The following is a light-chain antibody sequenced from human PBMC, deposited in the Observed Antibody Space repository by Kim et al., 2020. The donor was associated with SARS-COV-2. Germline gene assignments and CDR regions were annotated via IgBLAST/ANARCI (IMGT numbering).Light chain of an antibody. J-gene: IGKJ1*01. CDR2: AAS. Sequence: ASVGDRVTITCRASQAISSWLAWYQQKPGKASKLLIYAASSLQSGVPSRFSGSGSGTDFTLTISSLQPEDFATYYCQQANSFPWTFGQGTKVDIK. V-gene: IGKV1-12*01. CDR1: QAISSW. CDR3: QQANSFPWT.